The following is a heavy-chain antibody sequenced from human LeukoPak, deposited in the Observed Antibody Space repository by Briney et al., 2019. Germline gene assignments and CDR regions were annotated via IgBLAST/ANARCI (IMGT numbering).Heavy chain of an antibody. J-gene: IGHJ5*02. CDR3: TRERGSGSWCPFDP. CDR1: GFSFGNYV. Sequence: GGSLRLSCTGFGFSFGNYVMNWVRQAPGKGLEWVGVIRSNSDGGTTEYAASVKDRFTISRDDSKSIAYLQMNSLKTEDTAVYYCTRERGSGSWCPFDPWGQGTLVTVSS. CDR2: IRSNSDGGTT. D-gene: IGHD6-13*01. V-gene: IGHV3-49*04.